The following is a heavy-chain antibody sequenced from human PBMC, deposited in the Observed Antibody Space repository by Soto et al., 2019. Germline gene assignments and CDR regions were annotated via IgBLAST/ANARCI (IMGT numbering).Heavy chain of an antibody. Sequence: QVQLVESGGDVVQPGSSLRLACAASGFTFSNYGMHWVRQAPGKGLEWVAYVSYDAANKYYADSVRGRFTISRDNSENSLHLQMDSLSGADSALYCGASGISFDHWGQGTPVSVSS. CDR3: ASGISFDH. V-gene: IGHV3-30*03. CDR2: VSYDAANK. CDR1: GFTFSNYG. J-gene: IGHJ4*02.